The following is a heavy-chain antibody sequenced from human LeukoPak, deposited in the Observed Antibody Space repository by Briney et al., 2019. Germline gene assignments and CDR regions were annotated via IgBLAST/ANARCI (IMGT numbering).Heavy chain of an antibody. CDR2: IKQDGSEK. CDR3: ARGRTYYYGSGSPYYFDY. J-gene: IGHJ4*02. D-gene: IGHD3-10*01. Sequence: PGGSLRLSCAASGFTFSSYWMSWVRQAPGKGLEWVANIKQDGSEKYYVDSVKGRFTTSRDNAKNSLYLQMNSLRAEDTAVYYCARGRTYYYGSGSPYYFDYWGQGTLVTVSS. V-gene: IGHV3-7*01. CDR1: GFTFSSYW.